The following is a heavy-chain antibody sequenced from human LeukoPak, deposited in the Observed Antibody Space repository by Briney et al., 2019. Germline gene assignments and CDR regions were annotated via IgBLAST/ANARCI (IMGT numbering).Heavy chain of an antibody. CDR1: GGSFSGYY. D-gene: IGHD3-16*01. Sequence: SETLSLTCAVYGGSFSGYYWSCIRQPPGKGLEWIGEINHSGSTNYNPSLKSRVTISVDTSKNQFSLKLSSVTAADTAVYYCARGLLSRGRTPDYYYYYMDVWGKGTTVTVSS. J-gene: IGHJ6*03. CDR3: ARGLLSRGRTPDYYYYYMDV. V-gene: IGHV4-34*01. CDR2: INHSGST.